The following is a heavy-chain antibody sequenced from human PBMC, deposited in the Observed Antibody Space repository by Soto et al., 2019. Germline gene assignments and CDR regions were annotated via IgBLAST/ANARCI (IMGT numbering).Heavy chain of an antibody. CDR2: ISYDGGNK. CDR3: ARPDYGSGSYPDY. CDR1: GFTFSSYA. Sequence: QVQLVESGGGVVQPGRSLRLSCAASGFTFSSYAMHWVRQAPGKGLEGVAVISYDGGNKYYADSVKGRFTLSRDNSKNTPFLQINSLRADDTAVYYSARPDYGSGSYPDYWGQGTLVTVSS. J-gene: IGHJ4*02. V-gene: IGHV3-30-3*01. D-gene: IGHD3-10*01.